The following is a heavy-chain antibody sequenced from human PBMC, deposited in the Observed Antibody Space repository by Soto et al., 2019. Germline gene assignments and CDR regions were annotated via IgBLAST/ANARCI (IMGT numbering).Heavy chain of an antibody. Sequence: CKGSGYSFTSYWIGWVRQMPGKGLEWMGIIYPGDSDTRYSPSFQGQVTISADKSISTAYLQWSSLQASDTAMYYCARVFYSGSWSRAASRYYGMDVWGQGTTVTVSS. CDR1: GYSFTSYW. V-gene: IGHV5-51*01. CDR3: ARVFYSGSWSRAASRYYGMDV. J-gene: IGHJ6*02. CDR2: IYPGDSDT. D-gene: IGHD6-13*01.